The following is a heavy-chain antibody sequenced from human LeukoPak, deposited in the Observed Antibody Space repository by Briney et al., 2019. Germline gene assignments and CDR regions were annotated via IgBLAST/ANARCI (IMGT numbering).Heavy chain of an antibody. Sequence: ASVKVSCKASGYTFIDYYMHWARQATGQGLEWMGWMNPNSGNTGYAQKFQGRVTMTRNTSISTAYMELSSLRSEDTAVYYCARGENWFDPWGQGTLVTVSS. V-gene: IGHV1-8*01. CDR3: ARGENWFDP. CDR1: GYTFIDYY. CDR2: MNPNSGNT. J-gene: IGHJ5*02.